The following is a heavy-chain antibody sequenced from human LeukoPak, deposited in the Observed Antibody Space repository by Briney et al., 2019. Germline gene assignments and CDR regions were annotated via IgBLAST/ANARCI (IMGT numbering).Heavy chain of an antibody. D-gene: IGHD3-22*01. CDR2: IYYSGST. CDR3: ATSLNYYDSQFDY. V-gene: IGHV4-39*01. CDR1: GGSISSSSYY. Sequence: SETLSLTCTVSGGSISSSSYYWGWIRQPPGKGLEWIGSIYYSGSTYYNPSLKSRVTISVDTSKNQFSLKLSSVTAADTAVYYCATSLNYYDSQFDYWGQGTLVTVSS. J-gene: IGHJ4*02.